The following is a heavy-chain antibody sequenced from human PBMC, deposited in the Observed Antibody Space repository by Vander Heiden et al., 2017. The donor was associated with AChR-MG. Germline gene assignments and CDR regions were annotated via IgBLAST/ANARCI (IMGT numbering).Heavy chain of an antibody. CDR3: ARGDAFDI. CDR1: GASISSVDYY. J-gene: IGHJ3*02. CDR2: IYSSGST. V-gene: IGHV4-30-4*01. Sequence: QVQLQESGPGLVKPSQTLSLTCTVSGASISSVDYYWSWIRQPPGKGLEWIGCIYSSGSTYYNPSLKSRLTISADTSKNQFSLKLSSVTAADPAVYYCARGDAFDIWGQGTMVTVSS.